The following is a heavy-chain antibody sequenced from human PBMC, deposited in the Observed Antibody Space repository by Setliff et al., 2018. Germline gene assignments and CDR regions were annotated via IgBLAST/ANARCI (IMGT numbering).Heavy chain of an antibody. CDR2: TYYSGST. V-gene: IGHV4-39*06. CDR1: GASISGNSYY. CDR3: ARAPRYFDPTGSYFDF. J-gene: IGHJ4*02. Sequence: SETLSLTCTVSGASISGNSYYWAWIRQPPGRGLEWIASTYYSGSTSYNPSLKSRVTISVDTSNSQFPLKLTSVTAADTAVYYCARAPRYFDPTGSYFDFWGQGTLVTASS. D-gene: IGHD3-22*01.